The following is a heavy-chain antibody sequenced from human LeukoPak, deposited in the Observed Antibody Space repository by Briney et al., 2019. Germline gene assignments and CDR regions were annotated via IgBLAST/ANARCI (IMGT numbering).Heavy chain of an antibody. CDR1: GFTFDDYA. J-gene: IGHJ4*02. Sequence: PGRSLRLSCAASGFTFDDYAMHWVRQAPGKGLEWVSGISWNSGSIGYADSVKGRFTISRDNAKNSLYLQMNSLRAEDMALYYCAKDGGAVAAYFDYWGQGTLVTVSS. D-gene: IGHD6-19*01. CDR3: AKDGGAVAAYFDY. V-gene: IGHV3-9*03. CDR2: ISWNSGSI.